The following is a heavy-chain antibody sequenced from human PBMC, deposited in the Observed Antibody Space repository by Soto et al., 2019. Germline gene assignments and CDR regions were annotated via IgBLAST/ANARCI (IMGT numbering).Heavy chain of an antibody. V-gene: IGHV3-33*01. J-gene: IGHJ4*02. CDR3: ATDKSSSPFDY. Sequence: QVQLGESGGGVVQPGRSLRLSCAASGFSLSNYGMHWVRQAPGKGLEWVAVIWHDGSIQQYADSVKGRFTISRDNSKNTLSMQRNSLRAEDTGMYYCATDKSSSPFDYWGPGNLVTVSS. CDR1: GFSLSNYG. D-gene: IGHD2-2*01. CDR2: IWHDGSIQ.